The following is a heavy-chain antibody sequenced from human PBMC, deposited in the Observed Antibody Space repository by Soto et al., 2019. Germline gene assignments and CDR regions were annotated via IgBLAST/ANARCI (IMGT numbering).Heavy chain of an antibody. CDR1: GFTFSRYS. CDR3: ARVFAVAPLDAFDI. D-gene: IGHD6-19*01. J-gene: IGHJ3*02. CDR2: ISSSSSYI. Sequence: WGSLRLSCAASGFTFSRYSMNCVRQAAGKGLEWGSSISSSSSYIYYADSVKGRFTISRDNAKNSLYLQMNSLRAEDTAVYYCARVFAVAPLDAFDIWGQGTMVTVSS. V-gene: IGHV3-21*01.